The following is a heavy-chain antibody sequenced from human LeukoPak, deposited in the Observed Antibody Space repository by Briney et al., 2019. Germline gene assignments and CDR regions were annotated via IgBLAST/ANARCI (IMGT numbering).Heavy chain of an antibody. CDR1: GGSISSSSYY. CDR2: IYYSGST. D-gene: IGHD3-9*01. CDR3: ARGYDILTGPMGGYYYYYGMDV. Sequence: SETLSLTCTVSGGSISSSSYYWGWIRQPPGKGLEWIGSIYYSGSTYYNPSLKSRVTISVDTSKNQFSLKLSSVTAADTAVYYCARGYDILTGPMGGYYYYYGMDVWGQGTTVTVSS. V-gene: IGHV4-39*07. J-gene: IGHJ6*02.